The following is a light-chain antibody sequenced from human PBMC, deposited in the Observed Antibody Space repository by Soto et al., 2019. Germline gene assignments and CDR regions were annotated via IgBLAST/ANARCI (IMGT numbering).Light chain of an antibody. CDR2: GAS. CDR3: QQYSSSRLT. CDR1: QSVTNKY. J-gene: IGKJ4*01. V-gene: IGKV3-20*01. Sequence: IVLTQSPGTMSLSPDERATLSCRASQSVTNKYLAWYQQRPGQAPRLLIYGASSRAAGVPDRFSGSGSGTDFTLTISRVEPEDFALYYCQQYSSSRLTFGGGTKVQLK.